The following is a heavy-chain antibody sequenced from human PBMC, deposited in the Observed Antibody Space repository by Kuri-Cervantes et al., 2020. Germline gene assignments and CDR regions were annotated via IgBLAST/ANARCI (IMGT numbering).Heavy chain of an antibody. CDR3: ARDSGLQLFVY. CDR1: GFTFSAYA. D-gene: IGHD2-21*01. J-gene: IGHJ4*02. CDR2: IKQDGSEK. Sequence: LSLTCAVSGFTFSAYAVSWFRQAPGKGLEWVANIKQDGSEKYYVDSVKGRFTISRDNAKNSLYLQMNSLRAEDTAVYYCARDSGLQLFVYWGQGTLVTVSS. V-gene: IGHV3-7*01.